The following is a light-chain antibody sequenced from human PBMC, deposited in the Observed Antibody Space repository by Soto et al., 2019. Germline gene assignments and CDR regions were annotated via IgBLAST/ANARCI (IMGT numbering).Light chain of an antibody. CDR3: ISYTSRNALV. CDR1: SSDVGSYNR. J-gene: IGLJ3*02. V-gene: IGLV2-18*02. Sequence: QSALTQPPSVSGSPGQSVTISCIGTSSDVGSYNRVSWYQQSPGTAPKLIIYEVTNRPSGVADRFSGPKSGNTASLTISGLQAEDEADYYCISYTSRNALVFGGGTKLTVL. CDR2: EVT.